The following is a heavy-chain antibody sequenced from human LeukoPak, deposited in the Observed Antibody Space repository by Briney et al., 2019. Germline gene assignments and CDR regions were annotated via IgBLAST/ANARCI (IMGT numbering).Heavy chain of an antibody. CDR2: ISGSGGST. CDR3: AKDLEMATITGDLDY. V-gene: IGHV3-23*01. D-gene: IGHD5-24*01. J-gene: IGHJ4*02. CDR1: GFTFSSYA. Sequence: GGSLRLSCAASGFTFSSYAMSWVRQAPGKGLEWVSAISGSGGSTYYADSVKGRFTISRDNSKNTLYLQMNSLRAEDTAVYYCAKDLEMATITGDLDYWGQGTLVTVSS.